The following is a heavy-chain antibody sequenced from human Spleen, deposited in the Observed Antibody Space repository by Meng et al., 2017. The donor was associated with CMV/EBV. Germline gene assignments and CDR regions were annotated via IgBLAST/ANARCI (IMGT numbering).Heavy chain of an antibody. CDR3: ARAPWGENCSTTSCYAFDY. J-gene: IGHJ4*02. D-gene: IGHD2-2*01. Sequence: SAVWNGIRQTPWRGLEWLGRTYYRSKWHNDYAESVKSRIAIKPDTSKNQFSLQLNSVTPEDTAVYYCARAPWGENCSTTSCYAFDYWGQGTLVTVSS. V-gene: IGHV6-1*01. CDR1: SAV. CDR2: TYYRSKWHN.